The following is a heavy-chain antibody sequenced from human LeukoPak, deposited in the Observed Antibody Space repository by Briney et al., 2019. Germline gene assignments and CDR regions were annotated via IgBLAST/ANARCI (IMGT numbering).Heavy chain of an antibody. CDR1: GDTFSTYA. CDR3: ARGAKSGSYRDFNY. V-gene: IGHV1-69*13. CDR2: IIPIFGVG. Sequence: SVKVSCKASGDTFSTYAINWMRQAPGQGLQWMGGIIPIFGVGKYAQRFQGRVTITADESTSTAYIEVSSLESEDTAVYYCARGAKSGSYRDFNYWGQGTVVTVSP. J-gene: IGHJ4*02. D-gene: IGHD1-26*01.